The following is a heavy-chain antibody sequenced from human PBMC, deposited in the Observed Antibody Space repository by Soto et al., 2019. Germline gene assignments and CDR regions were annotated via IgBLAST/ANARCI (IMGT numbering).Heavy chain of an antibody. CDR1: GFTFSSYG. D-gene: IGHD1-1*01. Sequence: GGSLRLSCAASGFTFSSYGMHGGRQAPGKGLEWVAVIWYDGSNKYYADSVKGRFTISRDNSKNTLYLQMNSLRAEDTAVYYWARAGHSDGFDYWGQGTLATFSS. V-gene: IGHV3-33*01. J-gene: IGHJ4*02. CDR3: ARAGHSDGFDY. CDR2: IWYDGSNK.